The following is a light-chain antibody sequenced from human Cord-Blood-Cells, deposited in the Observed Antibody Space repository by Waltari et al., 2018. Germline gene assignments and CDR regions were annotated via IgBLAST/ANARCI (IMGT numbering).Light chain of an antibody. J-gene: IGKJ4*01. CDR3: QESDSSPVT. V-gene: IGKV1-39*01. CDR1: QSISSY. CDR2: AAS. Sequence: DIQMTQSPSSLSASVGDRVTITCRASQSISSYLNWYQQKPGKAPKLLSYAASGLQSGVASRCSGSGSGTDFTLTISSLQAGDFASYYCQESDSSPVTFGGGTEVESK.